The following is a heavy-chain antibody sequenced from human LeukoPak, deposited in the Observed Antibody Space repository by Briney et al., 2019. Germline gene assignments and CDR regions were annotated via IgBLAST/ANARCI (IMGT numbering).Heavy chain of an antibody. J-gene: IGHJ5*01. CDR1: GFTFSSYG. D-gene: IGHD2-15*01. CDR2: ISGGGGST. CDR3: ARRTLGAAAFFDS. V-gene: IGHV3-23*01. Sequence: GRSLRLSCAASGFTFSSYGMHWVRQAPGKGLEWVSSISGGGGSTYYADSVKGRFTISRDNSKNTLFLQMDSLRAADTAVYYCARRTLGAAAFFDSWGQGTLVTVSS.